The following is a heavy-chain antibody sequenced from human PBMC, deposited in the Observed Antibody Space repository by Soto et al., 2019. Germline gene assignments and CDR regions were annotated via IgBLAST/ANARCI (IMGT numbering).Heavy chain of an antibody. CDR1: RFSFSTYA. Sequence: QLLESGGGLVQPGGSLRLSCAASRFSFSTYAMAWVRQPPGKGLEWVSGISGSGVSTYYADSVQGRFTISRDNSKNTLYLQMNSLRAEDTAVYYCAKDIGSVRGVDVWGQGTMVTVSS. D-gene: IGHD3-10*01. CDR3: AKDIGSVRGVDV. J-gene: IGHJ3*01. CDR2: ISGSGVST. V-gene: IGHV3-23*01.